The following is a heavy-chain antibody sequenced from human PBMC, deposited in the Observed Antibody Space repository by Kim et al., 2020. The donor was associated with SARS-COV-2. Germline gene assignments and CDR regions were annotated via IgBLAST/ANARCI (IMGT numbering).Heavy chain of an antibody. CDR3: ARSRGYCSSTSCFDYYYYGMDV. V-gene: IGHV3-21*01. CDR2: ISSSSSYI. Sequence: GGSLRLSCAASGFTFSSYSMNWVRQAPGKGLEWVSSISSSSSYIYYADSVKGRFTISRDNAKNSLYLQMNSLRAEDTAVYYCARSRGYCSSTSCFDYYYYGMDVWGQGTTVTVSS. D-gene: IGHD2-2*01. J-gene: IGHJ6*02. CDR1: GFTFSSYS.